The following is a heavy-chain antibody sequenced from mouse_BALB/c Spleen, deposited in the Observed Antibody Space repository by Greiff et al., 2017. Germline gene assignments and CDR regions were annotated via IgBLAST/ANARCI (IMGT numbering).Heavy chain of an antibody. CDR3: AALIDYGSNWYFDV. Sequence: EVKLVESGGGLVQPGGSRKLSCAASGFTFSSFGMHWVRQAPEKGLEWVAYISSGSSTIYYADTVKGRFTISRDNPKNTLFLQMTSLRSEDTAMYYCAALIDYGSNWYFDVWGAGTTVTVSS. V-gene: IGHV5-17*02. J-gene: IGHJ1*01. CDR2: ISSGSSTI. D-gene: IGHD2-1*01. CDR1: GFTFSSFG.